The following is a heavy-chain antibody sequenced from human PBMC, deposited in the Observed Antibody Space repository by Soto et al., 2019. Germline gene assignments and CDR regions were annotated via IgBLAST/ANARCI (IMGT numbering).Heavy chain of an antibody. CDR1: GGTFSNSA. CDR3: ARAQTTVTSSPWFDP. Sequence: QVQLVQSGAEVKKPGSSVKVSCKASGGTFSNSAINWVRQAPGQGLEWVGGIIPIVDITAYAQKFQGRVTMTEGRSTNTAYMELRNLRSDDTAVYDCARAQTTVTSSPWFDPWGHRTVVTVSS. D-gene: IGHD4-17*01. V-gene: IGHV1-69*17. CDR2: IIPIVDIT. J-gene: IGHJ5*02.